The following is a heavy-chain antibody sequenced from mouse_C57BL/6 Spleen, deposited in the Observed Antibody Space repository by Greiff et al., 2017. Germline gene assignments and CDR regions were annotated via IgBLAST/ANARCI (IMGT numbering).Heavy chain of an antibody. Sequence: QVQLQQSGPELVKPGASVKLSCKASGYTFTSYDINWVKQRPGQGLEWIGWIYPRDGSTKYNEKFKGKATLTVDTSSSTAYMELHSLTSEDSAVYFCAREGYYGSSSLYYFDYWGQGTTLTVSS. V-gene: IGHV1-85*01. D-gene: IGHD1-1*01. J-gene: IGHJ2*01. CDR3: AREGYYGSSSLYYFDY. CDR1: GYTFTSYD. CDR2: IYPRDGST.